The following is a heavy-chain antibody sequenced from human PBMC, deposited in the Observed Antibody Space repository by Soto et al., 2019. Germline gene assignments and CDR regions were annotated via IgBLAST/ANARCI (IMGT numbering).Heavy chain of an antibody. CDR3: ARGGLHAYYKDN. V-gene: IGHV3-74*01. J-gene: IGHJ4*02. Sequence: EVQLVESGGGLVQPGGSLRLSCAASGFTFSNYWMHWVRQAPGEGLVWVSRIDSYGSTTNYADSVKGRFTVSRDNARNTLDLQMNSLRAEETAIYYCARGGLHAYYKDNWGQGILVTVSS. CDR1: GFTFSNYW. CDR2: IDSYGSTT. D-gene: IGHD3-10*01.